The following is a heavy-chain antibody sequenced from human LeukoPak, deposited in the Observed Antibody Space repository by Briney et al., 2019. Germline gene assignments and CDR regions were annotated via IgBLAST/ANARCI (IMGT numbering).Heavy chain of an antibody. J-gene: IGHJ4*02. D-gene: IGHD5-18*01. CDR2: IYYSGST. V-gene: IGHV4-59*12. CDR3: ARDKRRYSYGSGGTHFDY. CDR1: GGSFSGYY. Sequence: TSETLSLTCAVYGGSFSGYYWSWIRQPPGKGLEWIGYIYYSGSTNYNPSLKSRVTISVDTSKNQFSLKLSSVTAADTAVYYCARDKRRYSYGSGGTHFDYWGQGTLVTVSS.